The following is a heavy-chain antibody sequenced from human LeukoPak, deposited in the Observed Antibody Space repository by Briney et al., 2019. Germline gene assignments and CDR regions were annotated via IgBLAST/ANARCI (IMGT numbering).Heavy chain of an antibody. CDR3: ARDYYDSSGYYHAFDI. D-gene: IGHD3-22*01. CDR2: ISSSSSYI. J-gene: IGHJ3*02. V-gene: IGHV3-21*01. CDR1: RFTFSSYS. Sequence: PGGSLRLSCAASRFTFSSYSMNWVRQAPGKGLEWVSSISSSSSYIYYADSVKGRFTISRDNAKNSLYLQMNSLRAEDTAVYYCARDYYDSSGYYHAFDIWGQGTMVTVSS.